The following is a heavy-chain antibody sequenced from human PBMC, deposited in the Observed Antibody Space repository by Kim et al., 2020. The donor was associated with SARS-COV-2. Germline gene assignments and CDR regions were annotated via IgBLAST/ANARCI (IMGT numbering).Heavy chain of an antibody. Sequence: YGDDVRGRFPISDDNAKNSLYLQVNSLGAEETAVYYCAKVPPRARYFDLWGRGTLVTVSS. J-gene: IGHJ2*01. CDR3: AKVPPRARYFDL. V-gene: IGHV3-7*01.